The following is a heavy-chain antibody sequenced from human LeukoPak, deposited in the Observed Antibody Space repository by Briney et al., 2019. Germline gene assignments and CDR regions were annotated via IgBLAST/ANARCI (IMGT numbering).Heavy chain of an antibody. CDR3: ARVTTSDAFDI. CDR1: GYTFISYN. CDR2: INPSGGST. Sequence: ASVKVSCKASGYTFISYNMHWVRQAPGQGLEWLGIINPSGGSTTYAQKFQGRVTVTRDTSTSTVYMELSSLRSEDTAVYYCARVTTSDAFDIWGQGTMVTVSS. D-gene: IGHD4-17*01. J-gene: IGHJ3*02. V-gene: IGHV1-46*01.